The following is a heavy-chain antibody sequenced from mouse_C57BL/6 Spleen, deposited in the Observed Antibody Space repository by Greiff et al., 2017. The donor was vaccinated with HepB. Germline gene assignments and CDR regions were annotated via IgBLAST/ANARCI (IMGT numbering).Heavy chain of an antibody. CDR3: ARNYDYAMDY. V-gene: IGHV5-12*01. CDR2: ISNGGGST. D-gene: IGHD2-4*01. J-gene: IGHJ4*01. Sequence: EVQVVESGGGLVQPGGSLKLSCAASGFTFSDYYMYWVRQTPEKRLEWVAYISNGGGSTYYPDTVKGRFTISRDNAKNTLYLQMSRLKSEDTAMYYCARNYDYAMDYWGQGTSVTVSS. CDR1: GFTFSDYY.